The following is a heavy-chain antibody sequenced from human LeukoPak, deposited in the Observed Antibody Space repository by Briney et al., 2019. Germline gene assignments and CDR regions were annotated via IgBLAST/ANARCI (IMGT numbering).Heavy chain of an antibody. CDR3: AKEVSGSYSPTDY. J-gene: IGHJ4*02. CDR1: GFTFSSNT. D-gene: IGHD1-26*01. Sequence: GGSLRLSCAASGFTFSSNTMSWVRQAAGKGLEWVSGISGSGSSTYHADSVKGRFTISRDNSKNTLYLQMYSLRVEDTAVYYCAKEVSGSYSPTDYWGQGTLVTVSS. CDR2: ISGSGSST. V-gene: IGHV3-23*01.